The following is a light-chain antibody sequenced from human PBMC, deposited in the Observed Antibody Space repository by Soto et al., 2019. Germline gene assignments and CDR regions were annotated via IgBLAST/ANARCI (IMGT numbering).Light chain of an antibody. Sequence: EIVMTQSPATLSVSPGERATLSCRASQSVSNDLAWYQQKPGQAPRLLIYDASTRATGVTPRFSGSGSGTEFTLTISSLQSEDVATYYCQKYNSAPWTFGQGTKVEIK. CDR3: QKYNSAPWT. V-gene: IGKV3-15*01. CDR1: QSVSND. J-gene: IGKJ1*01. CDR2: DAS.